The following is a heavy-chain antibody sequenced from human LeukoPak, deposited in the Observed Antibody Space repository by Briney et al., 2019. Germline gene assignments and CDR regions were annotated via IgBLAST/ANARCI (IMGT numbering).Heavy chain of an antibody. CDR2: TSSSSSYI. Sequence: GSLRLSCAASGFTFSSYSMNWVRQAPGKGLEWVSSTSSSSSYIYYADSVKGRFTISRDNAKNSLYLQMNSLRAEDTAVYYCARDSSSSLNWFDPWGQGTLVTVSS. V-gene: IGHV3-21*01. D-gene: IGHD6-6*01. J-gene: IGHJ5*02. CDR1: GFTFSSYS. CDR3: ARDSSSSLNWFDP.